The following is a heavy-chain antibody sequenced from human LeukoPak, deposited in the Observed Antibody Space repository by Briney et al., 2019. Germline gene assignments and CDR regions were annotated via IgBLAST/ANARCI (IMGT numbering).Heavy chain of an antibody. CDR2: ISSSGSTI. J-gene: IGHJ3*02. V-gene: IGHV3-48*04. Sequence: PGGSLRLSCAASGFTFSSYGMSWVRQAPGKGLEWVSYISSSGSTIYYADSVKGRFTISRDNAKNSLYLQMNSPRAEDTAVYYCAKDLPYDYVWGSYRYTDDAFDIWGQGTMVTVSS. CDR1: GFTFSSYG. D-gene: IGHD3-16*02. CDR3: AKDLPYDYVWGSYRYTDDAFDI.